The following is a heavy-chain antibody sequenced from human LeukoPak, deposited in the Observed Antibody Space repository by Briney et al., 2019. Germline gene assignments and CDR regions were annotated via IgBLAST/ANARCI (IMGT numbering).Heavy chain of an antibody. D-gene: IGHD6-13*01. J-gene: IGHJ4*02. Sequence: GGSLRLSCAASGFTVRANYMSWVRRAPGKGLEWVSVIYSGGSTYYADSVNDRFTISRDNSKNTVYLQMNSLRAEDTAVYYCARVPGMAAADCWGQGTLVTVSS. CDR2: IYSGGST. CDR3: ARVPGMAAADC. V-gene: IGHV3-66*01. CDR1: GFTVRANY.